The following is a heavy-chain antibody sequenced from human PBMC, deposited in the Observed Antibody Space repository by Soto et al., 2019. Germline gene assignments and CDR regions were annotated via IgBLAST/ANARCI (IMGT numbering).Heavy chain of an antibody. D-gene: IGHD3-3*01. V-gene: IGHV1-18*01. Sequence: ASVKVSCKASGYTFASYGISWVRQAPGQGLERMGWISAYNGNTNYAQKLQGRVTMTTDTSTSTAYMELRSLRSDDTAVYYCARVSESRFLEWQAFDYWGQGTLVTVSS. CDR3: ARVSESRFLEWQAFDY. CDR2: ISAYNGNT. J-gene: IGHJ4*02. CDR1: GYTFASYG.